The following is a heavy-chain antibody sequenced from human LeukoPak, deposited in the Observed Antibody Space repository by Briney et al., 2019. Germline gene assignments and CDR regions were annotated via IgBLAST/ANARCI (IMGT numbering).Heavy chain of an antibody. D-gene: IGHD3-22*01. V-gene: IGHV3-11*04. CDR1: KFTFSDYY. Sequence: GGSLRLSCAASKFTFSDYYMSWIRQAPGKALEWVSYISNSGSTIYYADSVKGRFTISRDNAKNSLYLQMNSLRAEDTAVYYCARDKHHYYDSSGFDYWGQGTLVTVSS. CDR2: ISNSGSTI. CDR3: ARDKHHYYDSSGFDY. J-gene: IGHJ4*02.